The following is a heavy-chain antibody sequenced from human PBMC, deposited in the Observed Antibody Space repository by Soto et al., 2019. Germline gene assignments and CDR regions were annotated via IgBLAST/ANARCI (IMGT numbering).Heavy chain of an antibody. CDR2: INPSGGST. Sequence: ASVKVSCKASGYTFTSYYMHWLRQAPGQGLEWMGIINPSGGSTSYAQKFQGRVTMTRDTSTSTVYMELSSLRSEDTAVYYCARRKDYYDSSGRAYSRYYYYGMDVWGQGTTVTVSS. D-gene: IGHD3-22*01. J-gene: IGHJ6*02. CDR3: ARRKDYYDSSGRAYSRYYYYGMDV. CDR1: GYTFTSYY. V-gene: IGHV1-46*01.